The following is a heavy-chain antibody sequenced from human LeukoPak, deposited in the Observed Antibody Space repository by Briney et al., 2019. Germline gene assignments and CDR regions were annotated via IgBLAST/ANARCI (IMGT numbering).Heavy chain of an antibody. J-gene: IGHJ4*02. CDR3: ARSGYYYTEEFDY. D-gene: IGHD3-22*01. CDR2: ISSSGSTI. CDR1: GFTFSSYE. Sequence: GGSLRLSCAASGFTFSSYEMNWVRQAPGKGLEWVSHISSSGSTIYYADSVKGRFTISRDNAKNSLYLQMNSLGAEDTAVYYCARSGYYYTEEFDYWGQGTLVTVSS. V-gene: IGHV3-48*03.